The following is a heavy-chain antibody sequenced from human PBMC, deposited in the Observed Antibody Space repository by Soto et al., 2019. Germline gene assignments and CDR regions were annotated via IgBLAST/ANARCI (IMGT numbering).Heavy chain of an antibody. J-gene: IGHJ4*02. D-gene: IGHD4-4*01. V-gene: IGHV3-23*01. CDR2: ISGGGDTT. CDR1: GFTIRDYP. Sequence: EVKLLESGGDLVQPGGSLRLSCVGSGFTIRDYPMNWVRQAPGNSLEWGSDISGGGDTTYYADSVLGRFSISRDNSKNTLYVQLSSLRAEDTATYYCAKYSWCATTVMSIKWGQGTGVFVSS. CDR3: AKYSWCATTVMSIK.